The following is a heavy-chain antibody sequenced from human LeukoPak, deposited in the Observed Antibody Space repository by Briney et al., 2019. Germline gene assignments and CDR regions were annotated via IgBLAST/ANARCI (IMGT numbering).Heavy chain of an antibody. V-gene: IGHV1-2*02. J-gene: IGHJ3*02. D-gene: IGHD5-18*01. CDR1: GYTFTGYY. Sequence: GASVKVSCKASGYTFTGYYMHWVRQAPGQGLEWMGWINPNSGGTNYAQKFRGRVTMTRDTSISTAYMELSRLRSDDTAVYYCARVTSSDTAGAFDIWGQGTMVTVSS. CDR2: INPNSGGT. CDR3: ARVTSSDTAGAFDI.